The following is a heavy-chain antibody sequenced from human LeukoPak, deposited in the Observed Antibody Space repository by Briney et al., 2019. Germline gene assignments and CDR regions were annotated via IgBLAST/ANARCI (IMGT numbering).Heavy chain of an antibody. V-gene: IGHV1-24*01. CDR2: FDPEDGEA. CDR1: GYTLTELS. CDR3: ATVRYSSSWYLNY. Sequence: GASVKVPCKVSGYTLTELSMHWVRQAPGKGLEWMGGFDPEDGEAIYAQKFQGRVTMTEDTSTDTAYMELSSLRSEDTAVYYCATVRYSSSWYLNYWGQGTLVTVSS. J-gene: IGHJ4*02. D-gene: IGHD6-13*01.